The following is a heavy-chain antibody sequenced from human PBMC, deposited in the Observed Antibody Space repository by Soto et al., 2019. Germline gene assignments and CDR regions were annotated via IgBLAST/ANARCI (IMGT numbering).Heavy chain of an antibody. Sequence: PSETLSLTCTVSGGSVSSDSFYWSWIRQPPGKGLEWIGYIYYSGSTNHNPSLKSRATISIDTSKNQFSLKLSSVTAADTAVYYCARDRSYYYDSSGYFGYFDYWGQVTLVTVS. V-gene: IGHV4-61*01. J-gene: IGHJ4*02. CDR3: ARDRSYYYDSSGYFGYFDY. CDR1: GGSVSSDSFY. CDR2: IYYSGST. D-gene: IGHD3-22*01.